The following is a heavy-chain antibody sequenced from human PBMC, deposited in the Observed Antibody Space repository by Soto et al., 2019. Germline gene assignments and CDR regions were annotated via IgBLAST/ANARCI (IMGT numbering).Heavy chain of an antibody. CDR3: ASTTGP. CDR2: IYYSGST. Sequence: SETLSLSCNVSGGSISGYYWSWIRQPTGKGLEWIVYIYYSGSTNYNPSLKSRVTISVDTSKNQFSMKLSSVNADDTAVYYCASTTGPWAQGTLVTVSS. CDR1: GGSISGYY. V-gene: IGHV4-59*01. J-gene: IGHJ5*02. D-gene: IGHD1-1*01.